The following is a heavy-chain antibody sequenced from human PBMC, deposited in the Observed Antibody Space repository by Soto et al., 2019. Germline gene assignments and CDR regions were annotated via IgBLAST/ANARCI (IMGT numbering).Heavy chain of an antibody. V-gene: IGHV4-59*01. Sequence: SETLSLTCTVSGGSISSYYWSWIRQPPGKGLEWIGYIYYSGSTNYNPSLKSRVTISVDTSKNQFSLKLSSVTAADTAVYYCARGNDTPNDYWGQGTLVTVSS. D-gene: IGHD3-9*01. CDR3: ARGNDTPNDY. CDR2: IYYSGST. J-gene: IGHJ4*02. CDR1: GGSISSYY.